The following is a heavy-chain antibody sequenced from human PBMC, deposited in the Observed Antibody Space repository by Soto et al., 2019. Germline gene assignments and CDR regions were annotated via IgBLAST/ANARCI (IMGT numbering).Heavy chain of an antibody. CDR3: VRENYYYGMDV. Sequence: EVQLVESGGTLVQPGGSLRRSCAASGFDASVNYMTWVRQTPGKGLEWVSAINAGGSSFYTDSVKGRFTISRDNSKNTVCLQMNSLSVEDTAMYYCVRENYYYGMDVWGQGTAVTVSS. CDR1: GFDASVNY. J-gene: IGHJ6*02. V-gene: IGHV3-66*01. CDR2: INAGGSS.